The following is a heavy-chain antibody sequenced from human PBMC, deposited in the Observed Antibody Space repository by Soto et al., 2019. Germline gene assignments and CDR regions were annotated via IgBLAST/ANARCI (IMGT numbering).Heavy chain of an antibody. Sequence: PSETLSLTCTVSGGSISNYYWSWIRQPPGKGLEWIGCIYYSGSTNYNPSLKSRVTISVDTSKNQFSLNLSSVTAADTAVYYCARGRFTGGAASWGQGTLVTVS. D-gene: IGHD7-27*01. CDR3: ARGRFTGGAAS. CDR1: GGSISNYY. CDR2: IYYSGST. J-gene: IGHJ4*03. V-gene: IGHV4-59*01.